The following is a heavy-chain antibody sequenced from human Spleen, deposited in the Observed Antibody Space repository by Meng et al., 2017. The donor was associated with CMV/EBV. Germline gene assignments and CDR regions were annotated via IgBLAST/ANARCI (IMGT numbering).Heavy chain of an antibody. Sequence: CAVYGETFSGYCWNWIRQPPGKGLEWIGEINHSGSTNYNPSLKSRVTISIDTSKNQFSLKLSSVTAADTAVYYCARGEGLLQNFDYWGQGTLVTVSS. D-gene: IGHD2/OR15-2a*01. V-gene: IGHV4-34*01. CDR2: INHSGST. CDR3: ARGEGLLQNFDY. CDR1: GETFSGYC. J-gene: IGHJ4*02.